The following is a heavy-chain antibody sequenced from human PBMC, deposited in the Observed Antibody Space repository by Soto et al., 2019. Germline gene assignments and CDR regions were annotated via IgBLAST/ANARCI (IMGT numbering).Heavy chain of an antibody. CDR2: VYTSDYT. J-gene: IGHJ6*02. CDR1: GASIRSYY. CDR3: AKGVLSFHYGMEV. V-gene: IGHV4-4*08. Sequence: SETLSLTCSVSGASIRSYYWHWIRQPPGKGLEWIGYVYTSDYTRYSSSLKSRVTISVDTSKSQFYLRLNSVTAADTAVYFCAKGVLSFHYGMEVWGQGATVTVSS. D-gene: IGHD3-10*01.